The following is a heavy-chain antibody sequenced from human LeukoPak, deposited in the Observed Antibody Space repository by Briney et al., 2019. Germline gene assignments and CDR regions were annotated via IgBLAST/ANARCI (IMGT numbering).Heavy chain of an antibody. D-gene: IGHD3-9*01. Sequence: SQTLSLTCTVSGGSISSGGYYWSWIRQHPGKGLEWIGYIYYSGSTYYNPSLKSRVTISVDTSKNQFSLKLSSVTAADTAVYYCVRASYDILTGYYKGWFDPWGQGTLVTVSS. CDR2: IYYSGST. J-gene: IGHJ5*02. V-gene: IGHV4-31*03. CDR1: GGSISSGGYY. CDR3: VRASYDILTGYYKGWFDP.